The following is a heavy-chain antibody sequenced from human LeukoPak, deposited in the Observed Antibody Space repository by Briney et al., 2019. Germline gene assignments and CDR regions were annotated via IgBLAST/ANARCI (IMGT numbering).Heavy chain of an antibody. CDR3: ARTGDSSGYYRNAIDY. CDR1: GGSISSSSYY. V-gene: IGHV4-39*07. CDR2: IYYRGST. Sequence: SETLSLTCTVSGGSISSSSYYWGWIRQPPGKGLEWIGSIYYRGSTYYNPSLRSRITLSLDTSKSQFSLNLSSVTAADTAVYYCARTGDSSGYYRNAIDYWGQGTLVTVSS. D-gene: IGHD3-22*01. J-gene: IGHJ4*02.